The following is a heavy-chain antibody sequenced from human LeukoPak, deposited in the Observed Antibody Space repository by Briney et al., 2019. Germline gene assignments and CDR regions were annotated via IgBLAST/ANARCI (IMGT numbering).Heavy chain of an antibody. CDR1: GYSFTGYY. CDR2: INANSGGT. D-gene: IGHD2-15*01. CDR3: ARDGYCSGGTCPDLDY. Sequence: ASVKVSCKASGYSFTGYYMHWVRQAPGQGLEWMGWINANSGGTQYAQKFQGRLTMTRDTSISTAYMELTRLRSDDTAVYYCARDGYCSGGTCPDLDYWGQGTLVTVSS. J-gene: IGHJ4*02. V-gene: IGHV1-2*02.